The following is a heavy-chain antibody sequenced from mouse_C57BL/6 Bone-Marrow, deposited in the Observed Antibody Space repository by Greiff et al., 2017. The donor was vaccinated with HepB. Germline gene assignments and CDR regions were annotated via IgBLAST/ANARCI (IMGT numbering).Heavy chain of an antibody. V-gene: IGHV5-4*01. CDR2: ISDGGSYT. CDR1: GFTFSSYA. Sequence: EVQLVESGGGLVKPGGSLKLSCAASGFTFSSYAMSWVRQTPEKRLEWVATISDGGSYTYYPDNVKGRFTISRDNAKNNLYLQMSHLKSEDTAMYYCARDPLIYYYGSRAYWGQGTLVTVSA. CDR3: ARDPLIYYYGSRAY. J-gene: IGHJ3*01. D-gene: IGHD1-1*01.